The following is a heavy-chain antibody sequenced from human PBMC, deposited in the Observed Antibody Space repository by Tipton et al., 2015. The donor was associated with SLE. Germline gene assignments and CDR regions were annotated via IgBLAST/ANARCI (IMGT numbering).Heavy chain of an antibody. CDR1: GFTFNNYA. J-gene: IGHJ5*01. Sequence: SLRLSCAASGFTFNNYAMTWVRQAPGKGLVWVARINTDGRTTSYADSVQGRFTISRDNAKDTLYLQMNSLTAEETAVYYCARDLGLEQWPEVWFDSWGQGTLVTVSS. CDR2: INTDGRTT. CDR3: ARDLGLEQWPEVWFDS. V-gene: IGHV3-74*01. D-gene: IGHD6-19*01.